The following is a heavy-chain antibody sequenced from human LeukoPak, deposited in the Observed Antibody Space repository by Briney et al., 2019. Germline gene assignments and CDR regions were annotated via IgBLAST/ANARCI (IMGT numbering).Heavy chain of an antibody. Sequence: PGGSLRLSCAASGFTFSSYAMHWVRQAPGKGLEWVAVISYDGSNKYYADSVKGRFTISRDNSKDTLYLQMDSLRAEDTAVYYCARDLARIVATIADYWGQGTLVTVSS. V-gene: IGHV3-30*04. J-gene: IGHJ4*02. D-gene: IGHD5-12*01. CDR1: GFTFSSYA. CDR2: ISYDGSNK. CDR3: ARDLARIVATIADY.